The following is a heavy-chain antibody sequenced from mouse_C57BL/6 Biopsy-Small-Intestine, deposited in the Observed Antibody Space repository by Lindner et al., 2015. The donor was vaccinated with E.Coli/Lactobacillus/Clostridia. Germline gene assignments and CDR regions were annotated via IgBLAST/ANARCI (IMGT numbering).Heavy chain of an antibody. CDR3: ARSNYDYFDY. CDR2: IYPGGGYT. V-gene: IGHV1-63*01. Sequence: VQLQESGAELVRPGTSVKMSCKASGYTFTNYWINWAKQRPGHGLEWIGDIYPGGGYTNYNEKFKGKATLTADKSSSTAYMQFTSLTSEDSAIYYCARSNYDYFDYWGRGTTLTVSS. CDR1: GYTFTNYW. J-gene: IGHJ2*01. D-gene: IGHD1-1*01.